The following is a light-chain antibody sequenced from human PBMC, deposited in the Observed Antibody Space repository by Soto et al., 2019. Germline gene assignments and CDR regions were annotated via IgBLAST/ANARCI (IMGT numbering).Light chain of an antibody. Sequence: EIVMTQSPATLSVAPGERVTFSCRASQGVSRKLAWYQHKPGQAPRLLISGASTGATGIPARFSGSGSGTEFTLTISSLQSEDCAIYYCQQYYTWPITFGRGTKVEIK. J-gene: IGKJ4*01. V-gene: IGKV3-15*01. CDR2: GAS. CDR1: QGVSRK. CDR3: QQYYTWPIT.